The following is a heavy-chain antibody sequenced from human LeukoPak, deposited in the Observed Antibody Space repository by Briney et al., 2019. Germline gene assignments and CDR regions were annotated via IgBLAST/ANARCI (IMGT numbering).Heavy chain of an antibody. J-gene: IGHJ5*02. CDR2: ISGSGGST. CDR1: GFTFSSYA. CDR3: ARDRSQEFDP. Sequence: GGSLRLSCAASGFTFSSYAMYWVRQAPGKGLEYVSAISGSGGSTYYADSVKGRFSISRDNSKNTLYLQMNRLRADDTAVYYCARDRSQEFDPWGQGTLVTVSS. D-gene: IGHD3-10*01. V-gene: IGHV3-64*04.